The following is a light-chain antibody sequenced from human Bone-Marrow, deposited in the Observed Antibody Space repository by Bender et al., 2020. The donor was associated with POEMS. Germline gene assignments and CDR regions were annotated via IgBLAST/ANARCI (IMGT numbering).Light chain of an antibody. CDR3: CSDAGSYTYV. V-gene: IGLV1-44*01. CDR1: GSNIGGYP. Sequence: QSVLTQPPSVSGTPGQRVTISCSGSGSNIGGYPVNWYQQLPGTAPRLLIYTNNQRPSGVPDRFSGSKSGTSAPVTISGLQAEDEADYYCCSDAGSYTYVFGAGTEVTVL. CDR2: TNN. J-gene: IGLJ1*01.